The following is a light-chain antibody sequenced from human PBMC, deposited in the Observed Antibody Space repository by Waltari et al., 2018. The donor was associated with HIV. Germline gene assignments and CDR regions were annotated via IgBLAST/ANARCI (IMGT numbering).Light chain of an antibody. CDR2: QDK. CDR1: KLEDKF. J-gene: IGLJ2*01. V-gene: IGLV3-1*01. CDR3: QAGDVSGPRV. Sequence: STELTQPPSISVSPGQAATMACSGNKLEDKFVNWYQQIPGQAPRVVIFQDKKRPSGIPERISGSKSGTIATLTIRETQALDEADYYWQAGDVSGPRVFGGGTKLTVL.